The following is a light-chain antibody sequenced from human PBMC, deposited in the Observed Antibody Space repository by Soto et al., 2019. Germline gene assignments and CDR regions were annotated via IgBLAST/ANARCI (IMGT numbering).Light chain of an antibody. V-gene: IGKV3-11*01. CDR1: QSVSRY. Sequence: EIVLTQSPATLSLSPGEGATLSCRASQSVSRYLAWYQQKPGQAPRLLLYDTSNRAIAIPARFSGSGSGSDFTLTISSVEPEDSAVYDWQQRTNLPLFTFGPGTKVDI. J-gene: IGKJ3*01. CDR3: QQRTNLPLFT. CDR2: DTS.